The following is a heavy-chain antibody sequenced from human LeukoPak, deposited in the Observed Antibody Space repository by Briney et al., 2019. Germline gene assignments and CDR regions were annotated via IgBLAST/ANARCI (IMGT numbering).Heavy chain of an antibody. CDR2: IYTSGST. CDR1: GGSISSYY. J-gene: IGHJ6*02. CDR3: ARDLKGSTFYYGMDV. Sequence: PSETLSLTCTVSGGSISSYYWSWIRQPAGKGLEWIGRIYTSGSTNYNPSLKSRVTMSVDTSKNQFSLKLNSVTAADTAVYYCARDLKGSTFYYGMDVWGQGTTVTVSS. V-gene: IGHV4-4*07. D-gene: IGHD2-2*01.